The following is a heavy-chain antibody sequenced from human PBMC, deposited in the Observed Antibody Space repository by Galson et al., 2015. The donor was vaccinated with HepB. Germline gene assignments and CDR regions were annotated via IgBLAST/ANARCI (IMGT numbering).Heavy chain of an antibody. CDR1: GFTFSSYA. Sequence: SLRLSCAASGFTFSSYAMHWVRQAPGKGLEWVAVISYDGSNKYYADSVKGRFTISRDNSKNTLYLQMNSLRAEDTAVYYCARGGGYSFRWGPGATTAFDIWGQGTMVTVSS. CDR2: ISYDGSNK. J-gene: IGHJ3*02. CDR3: ARGGGYSFRWGPGATTAFDI. V-gene: IGHV3-30-3*01. D-gene: IGHD5-12*01.